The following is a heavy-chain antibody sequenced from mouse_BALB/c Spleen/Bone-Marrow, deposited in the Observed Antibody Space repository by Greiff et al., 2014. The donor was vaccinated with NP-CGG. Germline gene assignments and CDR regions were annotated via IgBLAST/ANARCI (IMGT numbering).Heavy chain of an antibody. CDR3: ASYYYGRAWFAY. CDR2: IDPANGNT. V-gene: IGHV14-3*02. D-gene: IGHD1-1*01. Sequence: VQLKQSGAELVKPGASVKLSCTASGFNFKDTYMHWVKQRPEQGLEWIGRIDPANGNTKYDPKFQGKATITADTSSNTAYLQLSSLTSEDTAVYYCASYYYGRAWFAYWGQGTLVTVSA. CDR1: GFNFKDTY. J-gene: IGHJ3*01.